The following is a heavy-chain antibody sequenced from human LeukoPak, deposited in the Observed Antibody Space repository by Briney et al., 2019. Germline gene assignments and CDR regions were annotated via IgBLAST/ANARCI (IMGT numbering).Heavy chain of an antibody. Sequence: SETLSLTCAVYGGSFSGYYWSWIRQPPGKGLEWIGEINHSGSTNYNPSLKSRVTISVDTSRNQFSLKLSSVTAADTAVYYCARWEKNFDYWGQGTLVTVSS. D-gene: IGHD1-26*01. J-gene: IGHJ4*02. V-gene: IGHV4-34*01. CDR1: GGSFSGYY. CDR3: ARWEKNFDY. CDR2: INHSGST.